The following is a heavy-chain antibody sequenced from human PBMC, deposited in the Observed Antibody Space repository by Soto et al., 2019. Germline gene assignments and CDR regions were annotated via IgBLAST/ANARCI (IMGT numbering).Heavy chain of an antibody. D-gene: IGHD6-13*01. CDR1: GGTFSSYA. CDR2: IIPIFGTA. CDR3: ARSGYSSSWYIAPRAFDI. Sequence: SVKVSCKASGGTFSSYAISWVRQAPGQGLEWMGGIIPIFGTANYAQKFQGRVTITADESTSTAYMELSSLRSEDTAVYYCARSGYSSSWYIAPRAFDIWGQGTMVTVSS. J-gene: IGHJ3*02. V-gene: IGHV1-69*13.